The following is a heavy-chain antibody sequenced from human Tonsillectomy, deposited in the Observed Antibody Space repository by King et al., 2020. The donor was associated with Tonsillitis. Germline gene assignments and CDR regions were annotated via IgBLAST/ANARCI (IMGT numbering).Heavy chain of an antibody. V-gene: IGHV3-48*04. D-gene: IGHD6-13*01. CDR1: GFTFSNYY. CDR2: ISSSGSTI. Sequence: VQLVESGGGLVQPGGSLRLSCAASGFTFSNYYMNWVRQAPGKGLEWLSSISSSGSTIYYADSVKGRFTISRDNAKNSLYMQVNSLRAEDTGVYYCAGSSIAADGKVLWGQGTLVTVSS. J-gene: IGHJ4*02. CDR3: AGSSIAADGKVL.